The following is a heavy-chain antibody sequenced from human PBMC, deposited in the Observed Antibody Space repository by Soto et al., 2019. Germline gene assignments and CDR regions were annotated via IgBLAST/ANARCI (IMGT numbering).Heavy chain of an antibody. D-gene: IGHD3-10*01. CDR3: AHSPGLGVQAPPGDTSFDP. CDR2: IYWNDDK. Sequence: QITLKESGPTLVKPTQTLTLTCTFSGFSLSTSGVGVGWIRQPPGKALEWLALIYWNDDKRYSPSLKSRLTITKDTSKNQVVLTMTNMDPVDTATYYCAHSPGLGVQAPPGDTSFDPWGQGTLVTVSS. V-gene: IGHV2-5*01. J-gene: IGHJ5*02. CDR1: GFSLSTSGVG.